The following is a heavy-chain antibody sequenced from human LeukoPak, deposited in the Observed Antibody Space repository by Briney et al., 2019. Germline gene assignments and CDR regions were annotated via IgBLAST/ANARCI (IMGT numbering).Heavy chain of an antibody. Sequence: GGSLRLSCAASGFTFSSYAMSWVRQAPGEGLEWVSAISGSGGSTYYADSVKGRFTISRDNSKNTLYLQMNSLRAEDTAVYYCAKGSTVTTNYFDYWGQGTLVTVSS. CDR1: GFTFSSYA. CDR2: ISGSGGST. D-gene: IGHD4-17*01. V-gene: IGHV3-23*01. CDR3: AKGSTVTTNYFDY. J-gene: IGHJ4*02.